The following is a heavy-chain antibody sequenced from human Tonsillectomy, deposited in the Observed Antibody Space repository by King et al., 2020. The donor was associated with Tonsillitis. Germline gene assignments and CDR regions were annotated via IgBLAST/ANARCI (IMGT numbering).Heavy chain of an antibody. V-gene: IGHV1-46*03. J-gene: IGHJ4*02. Sequence: QLVQSGAEVKKPGASVKVSCKASGYTFTSYYIHWVRQAPGQGLEWMGIIDPSGGSTSYAQKFQGRVTMTRDTSTSTVYMQLSSLRSEDTAVYYCARDYDSRGDSPAADSWGQGTLVTVSS. D-gene: IGHD3-22*01. CDR3: ARDYDSRGDSPAADS. CDR2: IDPSGGST. CDR1: GYTFTSYY.